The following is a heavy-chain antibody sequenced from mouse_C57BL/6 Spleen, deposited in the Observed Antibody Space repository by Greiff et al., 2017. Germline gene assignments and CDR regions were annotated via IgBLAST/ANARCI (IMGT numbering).Heavy chain of an antibody. J-gene: IGHJ2*01. CDR2: IDPATGGT. Sequence: SGAELVRPGASVTLSCKASGYTFTDYEMHWVKQTPVHGLEWIGAIDPATGGTAYNQKFKGKAILTADKSSSTAYMELRSLTSEDSAVYYCTREDYRRNDYWGQGTTLTVSS. CDR1: GYTFTDYE. V-gene: IGHV1-15*01. CDR3: TREDYRRNDY. D-gene: IGHD2-12*01.